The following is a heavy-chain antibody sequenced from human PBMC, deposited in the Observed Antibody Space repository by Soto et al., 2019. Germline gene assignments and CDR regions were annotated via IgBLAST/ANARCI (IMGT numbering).Heavy chain of an antibody. CDR2: IVGSGGST. V-gene: IGHV3-23*01. J-gene: IGHJ5*02. CDR1: GFTFSSHA. D-gene: IGHD3-10*01. CDR3: AKYFFVHYGSGSYYNH. Sequence: EVQLLESGGGLVQRGGSLRLSCAASGFTFSSHAMSWVRQAPGKGLEWVSAIVGSGGSTYYADSVTGRFTISSDNSKNPLYLQMNSLRAEDTAAYYCAKYFFVHYGSGSYYNHWGQGTLVTVSS.